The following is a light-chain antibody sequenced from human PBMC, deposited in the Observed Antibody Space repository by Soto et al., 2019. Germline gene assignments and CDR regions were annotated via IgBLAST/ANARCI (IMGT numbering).Light chain of an antibody. CDR1: QFIKTY. CDR3: QQTYSTPPVT. Sequence: DIQMTQSPSSLSASVGDRVTITCRASQFIKTYLNWYQQKPGSVPKLLIYAASSLQRGVPSRFSGSGSGTEFTLTISSLQPEDFAVYYCQQTYSTPPVTFGQGTRLDIK. J-gene: IGKJ5*01. CDR2: AAS. V-gene: IGKV1-39*01.